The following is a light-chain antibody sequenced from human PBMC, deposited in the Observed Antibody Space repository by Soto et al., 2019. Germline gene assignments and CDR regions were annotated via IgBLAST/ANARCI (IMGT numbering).Light chain of an antibody. CDR1: SSDVGGYNY. Sequence: ALTQPASVSGSPGQSITISCTGTSSDVGGYNYVSWYQQHPGKAPKLMIYDVSNRPSGVSNRFSGSKSGNTASLTISGLQAEDEADYYCSSYTSSSTMVFGGGTKLTVL. CDR3: SSYTSSSTMV. V-gene: IGLV2-14*01. CDR2: DVS. J-gene: IGLJ2*01.